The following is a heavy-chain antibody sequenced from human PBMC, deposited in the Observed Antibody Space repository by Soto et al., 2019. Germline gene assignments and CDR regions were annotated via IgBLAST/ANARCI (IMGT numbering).Heavy chain of an antibody. J-gene: IGHJ6*02. Sequence: ASVKVSCKASGYIFSGHFIHCMRQAPGQGLEWMGCINPKNGDTHYAQRFQGRVTMTRDTSLNLVHMDLSGLRSDDTAVYYCAKASGRVHYGMHVWGQGTTVTVSS. D-gene: IGHD3-10*01. CDR3: AKASGRVHYGMHV. CDR2: INPKNGDT. CDR1: GYIFSGHF. V-gene: IGHV1-2*02.